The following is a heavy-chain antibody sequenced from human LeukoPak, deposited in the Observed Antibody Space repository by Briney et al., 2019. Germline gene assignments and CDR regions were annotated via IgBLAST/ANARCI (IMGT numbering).Heavy chain of an antibody. CDR3: ARDRREVPAAPPDAFDI. CDR1: GFTFSSYA. J-gene: IGHJ3*02. V-gene: IGHV3-30-3*01. D-gene: IGHD2-2*01. Sequence: PGGSLRLSCAASGFTFSSYAMHWVRQAPGKGLEWVAVISYDGSNKYYADSVKGRFTISRDNSKNTLYLQMNSLRAEDTAVYYCARDRREVPAAPPDAFDIWGQGTMVTVSS. CDR2: ISYDGSNK.